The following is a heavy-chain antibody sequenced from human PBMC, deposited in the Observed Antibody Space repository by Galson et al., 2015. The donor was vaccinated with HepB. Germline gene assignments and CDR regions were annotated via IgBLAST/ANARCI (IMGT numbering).Heavy chain of an antibody. Sequence: SLRLSCAASGFTFSSYGMHWVRQAPGKGLEWVAVISYDGSNKYYADSVKGRFTISRDNSKNTVYLQMNSLRAEDTAVYYCAKVRSGSSVYYYYGMDVWGQGTTVTVSS. V-gene: IGHV3-30*18. CDR2: ISYDGSNK. CDR3: AKVRSGSSVYYYYGMDV. D-gene: IGHD1-26*01. CDR1: GFTFSSYG. J-gene: IGHJ6*02.